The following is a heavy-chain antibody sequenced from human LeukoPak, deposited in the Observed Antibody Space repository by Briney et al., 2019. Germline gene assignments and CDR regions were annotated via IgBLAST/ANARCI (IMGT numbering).Heavy chain of an antibody. V-gene: IGHV1-2*02. J-gene: IGHJ4*02. CDR2: SNPNTGET. CDR1: GYTFTGSH. CDR3: TIDPEVATNLFDY. D-gene: IGHD5-24*01. Sequence: ASVKLSCKASGYTFTGSHMHGEGQAPGQGLDWLGCSNPNTGETNYAQKFQGRGTMTRDTSISAAYLELSWLRSDDTAVYYCTIDPEVATNLFDYWGQGTMVTVSS.